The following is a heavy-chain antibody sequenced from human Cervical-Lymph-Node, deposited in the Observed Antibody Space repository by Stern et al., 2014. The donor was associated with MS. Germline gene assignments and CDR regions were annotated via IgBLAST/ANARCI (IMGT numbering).Heavy chain of an antibody. V-gene: IGHV1-2*02. CDR3: ARGGYSSSYYRFDP. D-gene: IGHD6-13*01. Sequence: VQLVESGAEVKKPGASVKVSCKASGYTFNDYYLHWVRQAPGQGLEWMGWSHLKTGGKKYVQNFQGRVTMTRDTSTSTVFMELNRLTSDDTAVYYCARGGYSSSYYRFDPWGQGTLVIVSS. J-gene: IGHJ5*02. CDR2: SHLKTGGK. CDR1: GYTFNDYY.